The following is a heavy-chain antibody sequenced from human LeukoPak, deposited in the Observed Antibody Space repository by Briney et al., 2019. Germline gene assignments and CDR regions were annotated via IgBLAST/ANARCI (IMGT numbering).Heavy chain of an antibody. CDR1: GGSFSGYY. CDR2: INHSGST. V-gene: IGHV4-34*01. D-gene: IGHD2-15*01. CDR3: AGLTVDSPVDY. J-gene: IGHJ4*02. Sequence: SETLSLTCAVYGGSFSGYYWSWIRQPPGKGLEWIGEINHSGSTNYNPSLKSRVTISVDTSKNQFSLKLSSVTAADTAVYYCAGLTVDSPVDYWGQGTLVTVSS.